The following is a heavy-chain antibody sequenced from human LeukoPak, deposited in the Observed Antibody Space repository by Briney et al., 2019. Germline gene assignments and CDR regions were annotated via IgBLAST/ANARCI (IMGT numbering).Heavy chain of an antibody. CDR3: ARDGENTAIDY. D-gene: IGHD5-18*01. J-gene: IGHJ4*02. V-gene: IGHV3-30-3*01. CDR2: ISYDGSNK. Sequence: GGSLRLSCAASGFTFSYYAMHWVRQAPGKGLEWVAVISYDGSNKYYADSVKGRFTISRDNSKNTLYLQMNSLRAEDTAVYYCARDGENTAIDYWGQGTLVTVSS. CDR1: GFTFSYYA.